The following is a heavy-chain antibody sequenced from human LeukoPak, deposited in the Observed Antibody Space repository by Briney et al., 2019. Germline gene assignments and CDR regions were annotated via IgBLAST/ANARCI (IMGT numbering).Heavy chain of an antibody. Sequence: PSETLSLTCTVSGGSMSNYYWSWIRQPPGKGLEWIGDIYYSGSTNYNPSLKSRVTISVDTSKNQFSLRLSSVTAADTAVYYSARLASGSYGPLTPFDYWGQGTLVTVSS. V-gene: IGHV4-59*08. CDR3: ARLASGSYGPLTPFDY. D-gene: IGHD1-26*01. CDR2: IYYSGST. CDR1: GGSMSNYY. J-gene: IGHJ4*02.